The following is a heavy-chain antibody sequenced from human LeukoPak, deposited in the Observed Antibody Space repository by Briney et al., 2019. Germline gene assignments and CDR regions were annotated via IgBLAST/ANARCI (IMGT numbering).Heavy chain of an antibody. J-gene: IGHJ4*02. CDR1: GYSISSGYD. D-gene: IGHD3-16*01. CDR3: ARVSGGLINY. CDR2: ISQSGDT. V-gene: IGHV4-38-2*02. Sequence: PSETLSLTCTVSGYSISSGYDWGWMRQAPGKGLEWLASISQSGDTYNNPSLKSRVSLSVDTSKNQFSLKLSSVTAADTAVYYCARVSGGLINYWGQGTLVTVSS.